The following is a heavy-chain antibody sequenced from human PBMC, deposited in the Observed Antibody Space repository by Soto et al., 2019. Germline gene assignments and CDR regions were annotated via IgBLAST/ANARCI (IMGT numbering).Heavy chain of an antibody. CDR2: ISSSSSTI. CDR3: ARSGIKGGYDYNWFDP. CDR1: GFTFSSYS. Sequence: GGSLRLSCAASGFTFSSYSMNWVRQAPGKGLEWVSYISSSSSTIYYADSVKGRFTISRDNAKNSLYLQMNSLRAEDTAVYYCARSGIKGGYDYNWFDPWGQGTLVTVSS. J-gene: IGHJ5*02. V-gene: IGHV3-48*01. D-gene: IGHD5-12*01.